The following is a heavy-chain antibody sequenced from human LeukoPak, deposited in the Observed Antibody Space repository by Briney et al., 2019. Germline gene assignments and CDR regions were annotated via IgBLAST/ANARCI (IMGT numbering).Heavy chain of an antibody. CDR2: VIPIFGTA. V-gene: IGHV1-69*06. D-gene: IGHD3-16*02. CDR3: AGYDYVWGSYRSQQLDY. CDR1: GGTFSSYA. J-gene: IGHJ4*02. Sequence: GSSVKVSCKASGGTFSSYATSWVRQAPGQGLEWMGGVIPIFGTANYAQKFQGRVTITADKSTSTAYMELSSLRSEDTAVYYCAGYDYVWGSYRSQQLDYWGQGTLVTVSS.